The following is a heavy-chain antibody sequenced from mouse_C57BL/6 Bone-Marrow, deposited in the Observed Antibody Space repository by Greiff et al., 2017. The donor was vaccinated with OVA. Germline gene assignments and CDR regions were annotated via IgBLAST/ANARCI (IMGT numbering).Heavy chain of an antibody. CDR3: TKGFDY. J-gene: IGHJ2*01. CDR2: IDPENGDT. Sequence: EVKLMESGAELVRPGASVKLSCTASGFNIKDDYMHWVKQRPEQGLEWIGWIDPENGDTEYASKFQGKATITADTSSNTAYLQLSSLTSEDTAVYYCTKGFDYWGRGTTLTVSA. CDR1: GFNIKDDY. V-gene: IGHV14-4*01.